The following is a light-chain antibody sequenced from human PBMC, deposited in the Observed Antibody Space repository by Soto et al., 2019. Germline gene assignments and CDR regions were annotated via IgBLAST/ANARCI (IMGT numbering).Light chain of an antibody. CDR1: QGIGSW. CDR3: LQANRFPHT. J-gene: IGKJ5*01. Sequence: EIQMTQSPSTVSASVGDRATITRRASQGIGSWLAWYQQKPGKAPKLXIYAASSLQSGVPSRFSCRGARTGCTLTISSLQPEDVEPYVRLQANRFPHTFSQGTGLEIK. CDR2: AAS. V-gene: IGKV1D-12*01.